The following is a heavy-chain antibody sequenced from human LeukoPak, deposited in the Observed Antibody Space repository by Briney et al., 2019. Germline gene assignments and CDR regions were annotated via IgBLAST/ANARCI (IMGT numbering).Heavy chain of an antibody. Sequence: PGGSLRLSCAASGFTFSSYSMNWVRQAPGKGLEWVSSISSSSTYMYYADSMKGRFTISRDNAKNSLYLQMDSLRAEDTAVYYCARVRDRSGWYSDYWGQGTLVTVSS. CDR2: ISSSSTYM. CDR1: GFTFSSYS. CDR3: ARVRDRSGWYSDY. V-gene: IGHV3-21*01. D-gene: IGHD6-19*01. J-gene: IGHJ4*02.